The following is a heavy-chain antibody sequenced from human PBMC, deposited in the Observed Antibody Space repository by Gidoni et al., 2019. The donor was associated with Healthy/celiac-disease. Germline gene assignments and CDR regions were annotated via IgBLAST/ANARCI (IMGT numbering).Heavy chain of an antibody. CDR1: GFTFSNAW. CDR3: TTRGSSRGIVGVPAANYYYMDV. D-gene: IGHD2-2*01. V-gene: IGHV3-15*07. J-gene: IGHJ6*03. CDR2: IKTKTDGGTT. Sequence: EVQLVESGGGLVKPGGSLRPSCAASGFTFSNAWMNWVRQAPGKGPEWVGRIKTKTDGGTTDYAAPVKGRFTISRDDAKNTLYLQMNSLKTEDTAVYHCTTRGSSRGIVGVPAANYYYMDVWGKGTTVTVSS.